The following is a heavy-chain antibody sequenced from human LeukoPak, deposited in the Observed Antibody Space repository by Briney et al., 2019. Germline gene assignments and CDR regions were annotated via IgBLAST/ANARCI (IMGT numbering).Heavy chain of an antibody. V-gene: IGHV3-30-3*01. D-gene: IGHD5-12*01. CDR3: AREFWDTVAIGIFDY. CDR1: GFSFGAYV. J-gene: IGHJ4*02. Sequence: GGSLRLSCAAPGFSFGAYVFHWVRQAPGKGLEWVAAISYDGNNEYYADSVKGRFTISRDNSNNTLYMQMNSLRPEDTAVYYCAREFWDTVAIGIFDYWGQGALVTVSS. CDR2: ISYDGNNE.